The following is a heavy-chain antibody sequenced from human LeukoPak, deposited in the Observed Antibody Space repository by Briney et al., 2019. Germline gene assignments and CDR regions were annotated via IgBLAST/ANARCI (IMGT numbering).Heavy chain of an antibody. CDR2: ISSSGSNI. V-gene: IGHV3-48*03. D-gene: IGHD5-12*01. J-gene: IGHJ4*02. CDR3: ARDSGYSGYSDY. CDR1: GFTFSSCE. Sequence: PGGSLRLSCAASGFTFSSCEMNWVRQAPGKGLEWVSYISSSGSNIYYADSVKGRFTISRDNAKNSLNLQMNSLRAEDTAVYYCARDSGYSGYSDYWGQGTLVTVSS.